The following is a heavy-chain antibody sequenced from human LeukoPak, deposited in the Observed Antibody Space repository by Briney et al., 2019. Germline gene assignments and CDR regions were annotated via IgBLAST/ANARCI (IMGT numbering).Heavy chain of an antibody. Sequence: GSLRLSCAASGFTFSSYAMSWIRQPPGKGLEWIGSIYYSGSTYYNPSLKSRVTISVDTSKNQFSLKLSSVTAADTAVYYCARRYYDFWSGYFSLWGQGTLVTVSS. CDR3: ARRYYDFWSGYFSL. J-gene: IGHJ4*02. CDR2: IYYSGST. D-gene: IGHD3-3*01. CDR1: GFTFSSYA. V-gene: IGHV4-39*01.